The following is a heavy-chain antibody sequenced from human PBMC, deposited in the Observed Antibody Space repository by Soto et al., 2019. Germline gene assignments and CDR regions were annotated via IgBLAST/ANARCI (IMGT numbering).Heavy chain of an antibody. CDR1: GGSFTSNNW. CDR3: ASRDPGTSVDY. CDR2: IYRTGST. J-gene: IGHJ4*02. Sequence: PSETLSLTCTVSGGSFTSNNWWTWVRQPPGQGLEWIGEIYRTGSTNYNPSLKSRVTISLDKSENQFSLKVTSLTAADTAVYYCASRDPGTSVDYWGQGTLVTVSS. V-gene: IGHV4-4*02. D-gene: IGHD1-7*01.